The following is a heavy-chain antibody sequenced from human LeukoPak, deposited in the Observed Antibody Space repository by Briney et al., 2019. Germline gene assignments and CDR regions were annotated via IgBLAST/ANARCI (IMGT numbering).Heavy chain of an antibody. CDR1: GGTFSSYA. J-gene: IGHJ4*02. Sequence: SVKVSCKASGGTFSSYAISWVRQAPGQGLEWMGGIIPIFGTANYAQKFQGRVTITADKSTSTAYMELSSPRSEDTAVYYCARPGFGELKGPFDYWGQGTLVTVSS. CDR2: IIPIFGTA. D-gene: IGHD3-10*01. CDR3: ARPGFGELKGPFDY. V-gene: IGHV1-69*06.